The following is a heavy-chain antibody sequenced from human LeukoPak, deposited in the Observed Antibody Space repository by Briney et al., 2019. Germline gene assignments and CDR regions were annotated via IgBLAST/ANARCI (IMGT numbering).Heavy chain of an antibody. V-gene: IGHV4-30-2*01. CDR2: IYHSGST. CDR1: GGSISSGGYS. Sequence: SQTLSLTCAVSGGSISSGGYSWSWIRQPPGQGLEWIGYIYHSGSTYYNPSLKSRVTISVDRSKNQFSLKLSSVTAADTAVYYCARVPNCGGDCTDAFDIWGQGTMVTVSS. J-gene: IGHJ3*02. D-gene: IGHD2-21*02. CDR3: ARVPNCGGDCTDAFDI.